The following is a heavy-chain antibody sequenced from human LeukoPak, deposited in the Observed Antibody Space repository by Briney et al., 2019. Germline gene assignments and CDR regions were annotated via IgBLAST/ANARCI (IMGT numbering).Heavy chain of an antibody. J-gene: IGHJ4*02. CDR2: IYTSGST. D-gene: IGHD3-3*01. CDR1: DDSISDYY. Sequence: SETLSLTCTVSDDSISDYYRGWIRQPAGKGLEWIGRIYTSGSTNYNPSLKSRVTISVDTSKNQFSLKLSSVTAADTAVYYCARTENDFWSGLAFDYWGQGTLVTVSS. CDR3: ARTENDFWSGLAFDY. V-gene: IGHV4-4*07.